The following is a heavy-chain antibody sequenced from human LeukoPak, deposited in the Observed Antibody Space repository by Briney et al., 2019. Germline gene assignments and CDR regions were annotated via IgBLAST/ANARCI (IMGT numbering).Heavy chain of an antibody. D-gene: IGHD2-8*02. Sequence: PGGSLRLSCAASGFTFSSYVMSWVRQAPGKGLEWVSAISGSGGSTYYADSVKGRFTISRANSKNTLYLQMNGLRAEDTAVYYCTNGYCSGGLCHRYFDYWGQGTLVTVSS. CDR2: ISGSGGST. V-gene: IGHV3-23*01. CDR1: GFTFSSYV. J-gene: IGHJ4*02. CDR3: TNGYCSGGLCHRYFDY.